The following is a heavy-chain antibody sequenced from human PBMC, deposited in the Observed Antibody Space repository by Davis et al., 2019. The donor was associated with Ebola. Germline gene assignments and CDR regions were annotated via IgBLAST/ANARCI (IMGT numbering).Heavy chain of an antibody. J-gene: IGHJ4*02. V-gene: IGHV3-21*01. Sequence: GGFLRLSCAASGFTFSSYSMNWVRQAPGKGLEWVSSISSSSSYIYYADSVKGRFTISRDNAKNSLYLQMNSLRAEDTAVYYCARDPAGTWYFDYWGQGTLVTVSS. CDR3: ARDPAGTWYFDY. CDR2: ISSSSSYI. CDR1: GFTFSSYS.